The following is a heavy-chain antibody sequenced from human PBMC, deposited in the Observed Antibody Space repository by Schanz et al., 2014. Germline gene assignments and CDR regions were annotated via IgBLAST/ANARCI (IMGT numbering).Heavy chain of an antibody. J-gene: IGHJ4*02. CDR2: IGTSGGT. V-gene: IGHV3-23*01. CDR3: VRDSFFAFDY. D-gene: IGHD3-3*01. CDR1: GFTFSSYS. Sequence: EVQLLESGGGLVQPGGSLRLSCTASGFTFSSYSMNWVRQAPGKGLEWVSTIGTSGGTNYAESVKGRFTISRDNSKNTLYLQMNSLRAEDTAVYYCVRDSFFAFDYWGQGTLVTVSS.